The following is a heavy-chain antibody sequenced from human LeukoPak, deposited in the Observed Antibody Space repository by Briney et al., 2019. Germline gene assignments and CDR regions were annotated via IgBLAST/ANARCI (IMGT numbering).Heavy chain of an antibody. V-gene: IGHV1-46*01. Sequence: ASVKVSCKASGYTFTSYYMHWVRQAPGRGLEWMGIINPSGGSTSYAQKFQGRVTMTRDTSTSTVYMELSSLRSEDTAVYYCARGTYYYDSSGYYHFDYWGQGTLVTVSS. J-gene: IGHJ4*02. CDR3: ARGTYYYDSSGYYHFDY. D-gene: IGHD3-22*01. CDR1: GYTFTSYY. CDR2: INPSGGST.